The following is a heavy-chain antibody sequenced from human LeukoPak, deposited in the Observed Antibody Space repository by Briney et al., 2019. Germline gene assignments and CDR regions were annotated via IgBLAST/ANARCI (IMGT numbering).Heavy chain of an antibody. CDR3: AKEPSTRGIDY. V-gene: IGHV3-30*14. D-gene: IGHD2-2*01. CDR2: ISYDGSNK. J-gene: IGHJ4*02. CDR1: GFTFSSYA. Sequence: PGGSLRLSCAASGFTFSSYAMLWVRQAPGKGLEWVAVISYDGSNKYYADSVKGRFTISRDNAKNSLFLQMNSLRAEDTALYYCAKEPSTRGIDYWGQGTLVTVSS.